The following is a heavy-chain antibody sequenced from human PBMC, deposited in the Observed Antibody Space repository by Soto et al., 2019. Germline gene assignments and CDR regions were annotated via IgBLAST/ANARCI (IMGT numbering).Heavy chain of an antibody. D-gene: IGHD6-19*01. J-gene: IGHJ3*02. V-gene: IGHV2-5*02. CDR2: IYWDDDK. Sequence: QITLKESGPTLVKPTQTLTLTCTFSGFSLSTSGVGVGWIRQPPGKALEWLALIYWDDDKRYSPSLKSRLTIPKDTSKNQVVLTMTNMDPVDTATYYCAHRRSIAVAGTRTDAFDIWGQGTMVTVSS. CDR3: AHRRSIAVAGTRTDAFDI. CDR1: GFSLSTSGVG.